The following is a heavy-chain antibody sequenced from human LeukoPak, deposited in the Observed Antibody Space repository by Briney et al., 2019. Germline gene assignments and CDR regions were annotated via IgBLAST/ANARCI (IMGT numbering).Heavy chain of an antibody. CDR1: GYTFTSYA. J-gene: IGHJ4*02. Sequence: ASVKVSCKASGYTFTSYAISWVRQAPGQGLEWMGGIIPIFGTANYAQKFQGRVTITADESTSTAYMELSSLRSEDTAVYYCARHRSYSGSNWAPYYFDYWGQGALVTVSS. CDR2: IIPIFGTA. CDR3: ARHRSYSGSNWAPYYFDY. V-gene: IGHV1-69*13. D-gene: IGHD1-26*01.